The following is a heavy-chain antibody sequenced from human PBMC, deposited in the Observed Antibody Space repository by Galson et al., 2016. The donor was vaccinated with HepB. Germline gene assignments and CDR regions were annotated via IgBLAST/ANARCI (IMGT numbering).Heavy chain of an antibody. D-gene: IGHD2-2*01. V-gene: IGHV3-23*01. Sequence: SLRLSCAASGFTFNNYGMTWVRQAPGKGLEVVSSISRRGDSTDYADSVKGRFITSRDNTKNTLSLQMNSLRAEDTAVYYCVQGSTAPAVWGKGTTVTVSS. CDR2: ISRRGDST. J-gene: IGHJ6*04. CDR1: GFTFNNYG. CDR3: VQGSTAPAV.